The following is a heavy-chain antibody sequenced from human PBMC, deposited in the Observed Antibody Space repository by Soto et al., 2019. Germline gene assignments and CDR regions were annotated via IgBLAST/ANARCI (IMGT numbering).Heavy chain of an antibody. V-gene: IGHV1-18*01. CDR1: GYRFSRYG. J-gene: IGHJ4*02. CDR3: ARDEEDANLMIVVLPGDY. CDR2: VSTYDGNT. D-gene: IGHD2-21*01. Sequence: QVQLVQSGGEVKEPGASVKVSCKASGYRFSRYGINRVRQAPGQGLEWMGWVSTYDGNTQYAQKFQGRITMTTDTSTNTVYLELRSLTSDDTAVYYCARDEEDANLMIVVLPGDYWGQGTLVSVSS.